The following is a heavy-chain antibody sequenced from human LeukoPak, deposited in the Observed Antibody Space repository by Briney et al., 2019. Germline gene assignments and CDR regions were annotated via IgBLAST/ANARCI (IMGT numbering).Heavy chain of an antibody. CDR3: ARVRRDGYGNLDY. J-gene: IGHJ4*02. D-gene: IGHD5-24*01. CDR1: GFTFSTYR. Sequence: PGGSLRLSCAASGFTFSTYRMAWVRQAPGKGLEWVATITEDGSGKYHVDSVRGRFTVSRDNSKNTLYLQMNSLRAEDTAVYYCARVRRDGYGNLDYWGQGTLVTVSS. V-gene: IGHV3-7*03. CDR2: ITEDGSGK.